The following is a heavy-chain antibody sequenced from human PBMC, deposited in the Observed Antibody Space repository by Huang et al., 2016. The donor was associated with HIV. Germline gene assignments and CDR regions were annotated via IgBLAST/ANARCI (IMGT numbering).Heavy chain of an antibody. CDR1: GGSFSGYY. V-gene: IGHV4-34*01. J-gene: IGHJ4*02. CDR3: AREKAADSAWYGVYYFDY. D-gene: IGHD6-19*01. CDR2: INHIGKT. Sequence: QVQLRQWGAGLVKPSETLSLTCAVYGGSFSGYYWTWIRQSPGKGLEWIGEINHIGKTNDQPYLKSGVTISKDTAKNQFALQLTSVSAAGTGVYFCAREKAADSAWYGVYYFDYWGEGALVTVTS.